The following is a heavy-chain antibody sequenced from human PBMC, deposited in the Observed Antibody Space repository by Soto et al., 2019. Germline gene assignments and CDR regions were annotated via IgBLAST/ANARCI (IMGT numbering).Heavy chain of an antibody. J-gene: IGHJ4*02. CDR1: GFTFSNYG. V-gene: IGHV3-33*01. CDR3: ARGKWKNGYFDL. Sequence: QVQLVESGGGVVQPGRSLRLSCAASGFTFSNYGMHWVRQAPGKGLEWVAGIWYDGSYKYDADSVKGRFIIFRDTSKNTLYLQMNSLRGEDTAVYYCARGKWKNGYFDLWGQGALVTVSS. D-gene: IGHD1-1*01. CDR2: IWYDGSYK.